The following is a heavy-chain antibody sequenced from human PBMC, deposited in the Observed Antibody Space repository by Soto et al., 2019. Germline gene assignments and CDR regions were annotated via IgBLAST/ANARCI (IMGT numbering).Heavy chain of an antibody. J-gene: IGHJ3*02. V-gene: IGHV3-66*01. CDR2: IYSGGNT. D-gene: IGHD1-26*01. Sequence: EVQLVESGGGLVQPGGSLRLSCAVSGFTVSSNYMNWVRQAPGKGLEWVSFIYSGGNTYYADSVKGRFTISRDNSKNMLDLQMNSLRVKDTAVYYCAREVRVGGFAFEIWGQGTMVTVSS. CDR3: AREVRVGGFAFEI. CDR1: GFTVSSNY.